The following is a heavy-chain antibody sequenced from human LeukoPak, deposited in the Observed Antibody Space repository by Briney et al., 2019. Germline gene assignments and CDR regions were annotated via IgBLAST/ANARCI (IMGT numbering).Heavy chain of an antibody. CDR1: GGSLSGFY. Sequence: PSETLSLTCAVSGGSLSGFYWSWIRQPPGKGLEWIGDINHSGSTNYNPSLKSRVTISVDTSKKQFSLKLSSVTAADTAMYYCAETNTQDWFDPWGRGTLVTVSS. CDR2: INHSGST. D-gene: IGHD2-8*01. V-gene: IGHV4-34*01. CDR3: AETNTQDWFDP. J-gene: IGHJ5*02.